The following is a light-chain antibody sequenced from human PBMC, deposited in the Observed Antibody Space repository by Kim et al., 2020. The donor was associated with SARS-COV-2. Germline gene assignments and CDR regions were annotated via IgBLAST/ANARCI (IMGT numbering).Light chain of an antibody. CDR1: QDITNY. J-gene: IGKJ4*01. CDR2: DTS. Sequence: SASLGDRVTITCQANQDITNYISWYHQKPGKAPKLLISDTSKVQTGVPSRFSGRGSGTDFTFTISSLQPEDVGTYYCQEYDYLSPTFGGGTKLEI. CDR3: QEYDYLSPT. V-gene: IGKV1-33*01.